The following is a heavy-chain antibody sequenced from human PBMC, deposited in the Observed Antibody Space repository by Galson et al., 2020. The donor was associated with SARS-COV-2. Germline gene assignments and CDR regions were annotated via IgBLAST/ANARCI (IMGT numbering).Heavy chain of an antibody. Sequence: ESGPTLVKPTQTLSLTCTFSGFSLSTSGMCVSWVRQPPGKALGWRARIDWDDDKYYSTSLKTRLTNSKDTSKNQVVLTMNNMDTVDTATYYCERITRDSSGYYYYFDYWGQGTLVTVSS. CDR3: ERITRDSSGYYYYFDY. CDR2: IDWDDDK. J-gene: IGHJ4*02. D-gene: IGHD3-22*01. V-gene: IGHV2-70*11. CDR1: GFSLSTSGMC.